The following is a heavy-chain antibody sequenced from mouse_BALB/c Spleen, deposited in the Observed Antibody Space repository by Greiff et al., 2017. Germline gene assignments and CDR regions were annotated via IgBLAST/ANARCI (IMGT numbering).Heavy chain of an antibody. CDR3: ARGNDYDAGAWFAY. V-gene: IGHV5-4*02. CDR2: ISDGGSYT. D-gene: IGHD2-4*01. J-gene: IGHJ3*01. Sequence: EVHLVESGGGLVKPGGSLKLSCAASGFTFSDYYMYWVRQTPEKRLEWVATISDGGSYTYYPDRVKGRFTITRDTATNNLYLQMISLKSEDTAMYYCARGNDYDAGAWFAYWGQGTLVTVSA. CDR1: GFTFSDYY.